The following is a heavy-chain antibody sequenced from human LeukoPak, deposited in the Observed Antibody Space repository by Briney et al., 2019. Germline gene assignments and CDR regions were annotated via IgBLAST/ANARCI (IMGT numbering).Heavy chain of an antibody. CDR3: ASRRGAVAGGIDY. CDR2: ISSSCGYI. J-gene: IGHJ4*02. D-gene: IGHD6-19*01. Sequence: GGSLRLSCAASGFTFSSYSMNWVRQAPGKGLEWVSSISSSCGYIYYADSLKGRFTISRDNAKNSLYLQMNSLRAEDTAVYYCASRRGAVAGGIDYWGQGTLVTVSS. V-gene: IGHV3-21*01. CDR1: GFTFSSYS.